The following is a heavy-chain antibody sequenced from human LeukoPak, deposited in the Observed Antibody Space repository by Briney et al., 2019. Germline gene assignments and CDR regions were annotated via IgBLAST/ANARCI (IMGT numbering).Heavy chain of an antibody. CDR3: AELGITMIGGV. J-gene: IGHJ6*04. CDR1: GFTFSSYG. D-gene: IGHD3-10*02. CDR2: ISGSGGST. V-gene: IGHV3-23*01. Sequence: AGGSLRLSCAASGFTFSSYGMSWVRKAPGKGLEWVSAISGSGGSTYYADSVKGRFTISRDNAKNSLYLQMNSLRAEDTAVYYCAELGITMIGGVWGKGTTVTISS.